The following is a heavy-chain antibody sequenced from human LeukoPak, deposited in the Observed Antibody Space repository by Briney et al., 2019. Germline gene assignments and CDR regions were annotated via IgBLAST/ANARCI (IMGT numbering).Heavy chain of an antibody. V-gene: IGHV3-11*04. D-gene: IGHD3-10*01. Sequence: GGSLRLSCADSGFTFSEYYMSWVREAPGEGLERGSYISSSGNTINYADSVNGQFTISRDNAKNSLYLQMNSLRAEDTAVYYCARTQPIWFWESTYYFDYWGQGTLVTVSS. CDR2: ISSSGNTI. CDR1: GFTFSEYY. J-gene: IGHJ4*02. CDR3: ARTQPIWFWESTYYFDY.